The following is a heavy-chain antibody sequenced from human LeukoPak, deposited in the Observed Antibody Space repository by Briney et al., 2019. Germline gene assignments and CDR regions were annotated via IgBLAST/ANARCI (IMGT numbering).Heavy chain of an antibody. CDR1: GFTFSSYA. CDR3: TKYYDNSGYSDY. D-gene: IGHD3-22*01. V-gene: IGHV3-23*01. Sequence: GGSLRLSCAASGFTFSSYAMSWVRQAPGKGLEWVSAISGSGGSTYYADSVKGRFTISRDNAKNSLYLQMSSLRAEDTAVYYYTKYYDNSGYSDYWGQGTLLTVSS. CDR2: ISGSGGST. J-gene: IGHJ4*02.